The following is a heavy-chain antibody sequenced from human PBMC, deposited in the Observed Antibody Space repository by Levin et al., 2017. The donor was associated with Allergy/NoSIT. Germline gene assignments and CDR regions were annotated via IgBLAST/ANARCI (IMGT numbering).Heavy chain of an antibody. CDR3: AKQRSYYYYYMDV. V-gene: IGHV4-59*01. J-gene: IGHJ6*03. CDR2: IYYSGST. D-gene: IGHD6-25*01. Sequence: GSLRLSCTVXXDSRSAYYGSWIQEAPGKGLEWIGYIYYSGSTNYNPSLKSRVTISVDTSKNQFSLKLSSVTAADTAVYYCAKQRSYYYYYMDVWGKGTTVTVSS. CDR1: XDSRSAYY.